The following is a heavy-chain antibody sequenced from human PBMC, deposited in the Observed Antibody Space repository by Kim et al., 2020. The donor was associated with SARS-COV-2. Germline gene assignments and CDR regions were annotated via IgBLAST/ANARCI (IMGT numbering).Heavy chain of an antibody. CDR2: IYYSGST. CDR3: ARHSRNVVVPAAILA. CDR1: GGSISSSSYY. J-gene: IGHJ4*01. Sequence: SETLSLTCTVSGGSISSSSYYWGWIRQPPGKGLEWIGSIYYSGSTYYNPSLKSQVTISVDTSKNQFSLKLSPVTAEDTAVYYCARHSRNVVVPAAILAWGQGTLVTVSS. D-gene: IGHD2-2*01. V-gene: IGHV4-39*01.